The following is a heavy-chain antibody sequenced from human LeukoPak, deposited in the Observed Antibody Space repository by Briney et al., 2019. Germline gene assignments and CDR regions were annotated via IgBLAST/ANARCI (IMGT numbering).Heavy chain of an antibody. CDR1: GYTFTSYY. D-gene: IGHD6-13*01. CDR2: INPSGGST. V-gene: IGHV1-46*01. CDR3: ARQLRAAAALNWFDP. Sequence: GASVKVSCKASGYTFTSYYMHWVRQAPGQGLEWMGIINPSGGSTSYAQKFQGRVTMTRDTSTSTVYMELSSLRSEDTAVYYCARQLRAAAALNWFDPWGQGTLVTVSS. J-gene: IGHJ5*02.